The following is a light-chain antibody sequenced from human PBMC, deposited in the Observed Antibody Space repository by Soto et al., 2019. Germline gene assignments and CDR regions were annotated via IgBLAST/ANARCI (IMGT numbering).Light chain of an antibody. Sequence: DIVMTQSPDSLAVSLGERATINCKSSQSVLYSSNNKNYLAWYQQKPGQPPNLLIYWASTRESGVPDRFSGSGSGTDFTLTISSLQAEDVAVYYCQQHYSTPQTFGQGTKVEIK. V-gene: IGKV4-1*01. CDR1: QSVLYSSNNKNY. J-gene: IGKJ2*01. CDR3: QQHYSTPQT. CDR2: WAS.